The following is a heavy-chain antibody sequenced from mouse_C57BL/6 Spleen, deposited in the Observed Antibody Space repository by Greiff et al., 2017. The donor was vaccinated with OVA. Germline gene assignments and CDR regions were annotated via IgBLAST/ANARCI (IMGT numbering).Heavy chain of an antibody. J-gene: IGHJ1*03. CDR2: ISDGGSYT. Sequence: EVHLVESGGGLVKPGGSLKLSCAASGFTFSSYAMSWVRQTPEKRLEWVATISDGGSYTYYPDNVKGRFTISRDNAKNNLYLQMSHLKSEDTAMYYCARDRGAGRGYFDVWGTGTTVTVSS. CDR3: ARDRGAGRGYFDV. D-gene: IGHD3-3*01. CDR1: GFTFSSYA. V-gene: IGHV5-4*01.